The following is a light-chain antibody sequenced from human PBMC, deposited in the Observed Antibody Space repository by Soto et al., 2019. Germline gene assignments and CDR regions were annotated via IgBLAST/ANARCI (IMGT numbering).Light chain of an antibody. CDR1: QSLLHSNGYNY. J-gene: IGKJ4*01. CDR2: LGS. V-gene: IGKV2-28*01. CDR3: MQALQTPLT. Sequence: DMVMTQSPLSLPVTPGEPASISCRSSQSLLHSNGYNYLDWYLQKPGQSPQLLIYLGSNRASGGPDRFSGSGSGTDFTLKISRVEAEDVGLYYCMQALQTPLTFGGGTKVEIK.